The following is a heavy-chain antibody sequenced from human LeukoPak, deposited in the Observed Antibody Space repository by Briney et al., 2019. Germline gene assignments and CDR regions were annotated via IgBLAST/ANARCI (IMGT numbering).Heavy chain of an antibody. J-gene: IGHJ4*02. CDR3: ARDRRDYYGSGSPDY. Sequence: PGGSLRLSCAASGFTFSIYSMNWVRQAPGKGLEWVSSISSGSSYIYYADSLKGRFTISRDNAKNSLYLQMNSLRDEDTAVYYCARDRRDYYGSGSPDYWGQGTLVTVSS. D-gene: IGHD3-10*01. CDR1: GFTFSIYS. CDR2: ISSGSSYI. V-gene: IGHV3-21*01.